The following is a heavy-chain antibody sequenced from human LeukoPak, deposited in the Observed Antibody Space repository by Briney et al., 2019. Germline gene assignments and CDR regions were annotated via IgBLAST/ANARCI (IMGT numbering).Heavy chain of an antibody. D-gene: IGHD4-23*01. J-gene: IGHJ4*02. V-gene: IGHV1-46*01. CDR1: GYTFTHYY. Sequence: ASVKVSCKASGYTFTHYYIHCVRQAPGQGLEWMGIINPSSGTTTYAQKFQGRVTLTRDTSMSTVYMEVNSLRSEDTAVYYCARDGAYGGNSFIDYWGQGTLVTVSS. CDR3: ARDGAYGGNSFIDY. CDR2: INPSSGTT.